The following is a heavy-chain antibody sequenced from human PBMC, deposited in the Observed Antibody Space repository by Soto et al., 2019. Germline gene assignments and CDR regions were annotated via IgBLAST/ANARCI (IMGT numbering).Heavy chain of an antibody. V-gene: IGHV4-59*01. J-gene: IGHJ5*02. CDR3: ARDGRLGDLWA. D-gene: IGHD3-16*01. CDR1: GGSISSYY. CDR2: IYYAGIN. Sequence: PSETLSLTCTVSGGSISSYYWSWIRQPPGKGLEWIGYIYYAGINNYNPSLKSRVTISVDTSKNHFSLKLTSVTAADTAVYYCARDGRLGDLWAWGQGTRVTVSS.